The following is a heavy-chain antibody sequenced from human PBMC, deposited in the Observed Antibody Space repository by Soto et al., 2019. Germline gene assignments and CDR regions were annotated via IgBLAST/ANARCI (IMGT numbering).Heavy chain of an antibody. CDR3: AADREAAAPPGY. CDR2: IVVGSGNT. CDR1: GFTFTSSA. Sequence: SVKVSCKASGFTFTSSAVQWVRQARGQRLEWIGWIVVGSGNTNYAQKFQERVTITRDMSTSTAYMELSSLRSEDTAVYYCAADREAAAPPGYWGQGTLVTVSS. J-gene: IGHJ4*02. D-gene: IGHD6-13*01. V-gene: IGHV1-58*01.